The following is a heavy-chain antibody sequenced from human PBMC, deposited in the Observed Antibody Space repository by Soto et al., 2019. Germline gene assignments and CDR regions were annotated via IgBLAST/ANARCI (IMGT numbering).Heavy chain of an antibody. V-gene: IGHV3-30-3*01. CDR1: GFTFSNYA. D-gene: IGHD3-9*01. CDR2: ISFDGSNR. Sequence: GGSLRLSCAASGFTFSNYAIHRVRQAPGKGLEWVAVISFDGSNRYYADSVKGRFTISRDNSKNTLYLQMDSLRAEDTAVYYCAREGGYDILAPTSGYYYYYGMDVWGLGTTVTVS. CDR3: AREGGYDILAPTSGYYYYYGMDV. J-gene: IGHJ6*02.